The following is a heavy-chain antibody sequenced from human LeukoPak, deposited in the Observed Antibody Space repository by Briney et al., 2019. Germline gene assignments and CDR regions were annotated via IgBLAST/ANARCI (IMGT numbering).Heavy chain of an antibody. CDR3: ARDAYSSSRSDAFDI. D-gene: IGHD6-13*01. CDR2: IIPIFGTA. V-gene: IGHV1-69*06. J-gene: IGHJ3*02. Sequence: GASVKVSCKASGYTFTSYDINWVRQAPGQGLEWMGGIIPIFGTANYAQKFQGRVTITADKSTSTAYMELSSLRSEDTAVYYCARDAYSSSRSDAFDIWGQGTMVTVSS. CDR1: GYTFTSYD.